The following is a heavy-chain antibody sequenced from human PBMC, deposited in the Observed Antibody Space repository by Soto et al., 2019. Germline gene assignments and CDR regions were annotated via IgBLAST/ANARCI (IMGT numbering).Heavy chain of an antibody. J-gene: IGHJ6*02. CDR1: GFTFSSYG. CDR2: IWYDGRNK. V-gene: IGHV3-33*01. CDR3: ARDRSYSSGWYSLLGMDV. Sequence: QVQLVQSGGGVVQPGRSLRLSCAASGFTFSSYGMHWVRQAPGKGLEWVAVIWYDGRNKYYADSVKGRFTISRDNSKNTLYLQMNSLRAEDTAVYYCARDRSYSSGWYSLLGMDVWGQGTTVTVSS. D-gene: IGHD6-19*01.